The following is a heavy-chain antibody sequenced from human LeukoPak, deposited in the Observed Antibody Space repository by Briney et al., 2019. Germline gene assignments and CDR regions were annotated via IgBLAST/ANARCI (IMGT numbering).Heavy chain of an antibody. CDR2: IYYSGST. V-gene: IGHV4-59*02. CDR1: GFTVSSNY. J-gene: IGHJ4*02. D-gene: IGHD3-22*01. CDR3: ARVTGYMIEDYFDY. Sequence: PGGSLRLSCAASGFTVSSNYMSWVRQPPGKGLEWIGSIYYSGSTYYNPSLKSRVTISVETSKNQFSLKLSSVTAADTAVYYCARVTGYMIEDYFDYWGQGTLVTVSS.